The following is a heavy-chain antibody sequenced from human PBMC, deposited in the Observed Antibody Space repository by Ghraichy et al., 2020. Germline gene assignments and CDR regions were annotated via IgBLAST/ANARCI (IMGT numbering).Heavy chain of an antibody. J-gene: IGHJ4*02. Sequence: GTLNISCAAAGITFSNHAMSWVRQAPGKGLEWVSGIGGTGSYIFYADSVKGRFTISRDNSKNTLYLQMNSLRVEDTAVYYCAKGFYQHDYWGQGILVTVSS. V-gene: IGHV3-23*01. D-gene: IGHD2-2*01. CDR2: IGGTGSYI. CDR3: AKGFYQHDY. CDR1: GITFSNHA.